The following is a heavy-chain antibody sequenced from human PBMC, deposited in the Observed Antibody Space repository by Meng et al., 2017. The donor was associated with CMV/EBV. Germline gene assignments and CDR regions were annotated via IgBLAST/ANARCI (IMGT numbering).Heavy chain of an antibody. CDR3: ARATGLWGSYRSFDY. CDR2: INPNSGGT. CDR1: GYTFTSYG. J-gene: IGHJ4*02. Sequence: ASVKVSCKASGYTFTSYGISWVRQAPGQGLEWMGWINPNSGGTNYAQKFQGRVTMTRDTSISTAYMELSRLRSDDTAVYYCARATGLWGSYRSFDYWGQGTLVTVSS. V-gene: IGHV1-2*02. D-gene: IGHD3-16*02.